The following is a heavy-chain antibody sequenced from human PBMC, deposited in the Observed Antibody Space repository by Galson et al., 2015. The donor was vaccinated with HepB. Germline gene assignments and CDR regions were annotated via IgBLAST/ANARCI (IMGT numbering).Heavy chain of an antibody. CDR3: ATSQHAGIAAADLQHPLDY. Sequence: SLRLSCAASTFIFTTYSMNWVRQAPGKGLEWVSYISSSSTTIYYADSVKGRFTISRDNAKNSLYLQMNSLRAEDTAVYYCATSQHAGIAAADLQHPLDYWGQGTLVTVSS. CDR2: ISSSSTTI. V-gene: IGHV3-48*04. D-gene: IGHD6-13*01. CDR1: TFIFTTYS. J-gene: IGHJ4*02.